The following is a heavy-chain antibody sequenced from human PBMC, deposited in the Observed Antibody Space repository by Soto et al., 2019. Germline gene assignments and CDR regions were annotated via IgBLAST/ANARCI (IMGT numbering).Heavy chain of an antibody. CDR2: IIPIFGTA. J-gene: IGHJ4*02. D-gene: IGHD3-22*01. Sequence: GASVKVSCKASGGTFSSYAISWVRQAPGQGLEWMGGIIPIFGTANYAQKFQGRVTITADESTSTAYMELSSLRSEDTAVYYCARMYYYDSSGAFDYWGQGTLVTVSS. CDR1: GGTFSSYA. CDR3: ARMYYYDSSGAFDY. V-gene: IGHV1-69*13.